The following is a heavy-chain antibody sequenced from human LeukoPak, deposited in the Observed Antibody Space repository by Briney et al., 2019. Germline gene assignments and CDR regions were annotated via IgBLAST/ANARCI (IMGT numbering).Heavy chain of an antibody. CDR1: GFTFSRYA. J-gene: IGHJ4*02. CDR3: ASKDY. CDR2: ISYDGSNK. V-gene: IGHV3-30*04. Sequence: PGRSLRLSCAASGFTFSRYAMHWVRQAPGKGLEWVAVISYDGSNKYYADSLKGRFTISRDNSKNTLYLQMNSLRAEDTAVYYCASKDYWGQGTLVTVSS.